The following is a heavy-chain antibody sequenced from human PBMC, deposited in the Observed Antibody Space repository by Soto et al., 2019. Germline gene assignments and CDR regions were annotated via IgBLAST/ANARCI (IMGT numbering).Heavy chain of an antibody. Sequence: VKVSCKASGFTFTSSAVQWVRQARGQRLEWIGWIVVGSGNTNYAQKFKERVTITRDMSTSTAYMKLSSLRSEDTAVYYCAADPGYSYGPPSPDYYYYGMDVWGQGTTVTVSS. V-gene: IGHV1-58*01. CDR3: AADPGYSYGPPSPDYYYYGMDV. CDR2: IVVGSGNT. D-gene: IGHD5-18*01. J-gene: IGHJ6*02. CDR1: GFTFTSSA.